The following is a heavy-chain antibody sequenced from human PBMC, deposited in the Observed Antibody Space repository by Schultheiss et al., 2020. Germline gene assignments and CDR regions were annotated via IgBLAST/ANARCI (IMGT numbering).Heavy chain of an antibody. CDR3: ARVQMRDIVVVPAAPGDYYYYGMDV. D-gene: IGHD2-2*01. V-gene: IGHV1-2*04. CDR2: INPNSGGT. Sequence: ASVKVSCKASGSTFTSYGISWVRQAPGQGLEWMGWINPNSGGTNYAQKFQGWVTMTRDTSISTAYMELSRLRSDDTAVYYCARVQMRDIVVVPAAPGDYYYYGMDVWGQGTTVTVSS. J-gene: IGHJ6*02. CDR1: GSTFTSYG.